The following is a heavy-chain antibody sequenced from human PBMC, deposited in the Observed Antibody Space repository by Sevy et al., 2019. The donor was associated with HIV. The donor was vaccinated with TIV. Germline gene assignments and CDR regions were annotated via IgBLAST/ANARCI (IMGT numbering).Heavy chain of an antibody. CDR2: ISGRGGSGDKT. CDR3: ARKYDSSGYFDY. CDR1: GFTFSRYA. Sequence: GGYLRLSCAASGFTFSRYAMNWVRQAPGKGLERVSGISGRGGSGDKTNYSDSVKGRFTISRDDSKNSLYLQLNSLRAEDTAIYYCARKYDSSGYFDYWGQGTLVTVSS. D-gene: IGHD3-22*01. J-gene: IGHJ4*02. V-gene: IGHV3-23*01.